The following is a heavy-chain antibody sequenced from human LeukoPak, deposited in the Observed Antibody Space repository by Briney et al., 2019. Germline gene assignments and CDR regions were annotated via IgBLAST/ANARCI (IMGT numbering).Heavy chain of an antibody. CDR3: ARDSPDDILTGYPLYYFDY. CDR2: IRYEGGDK. D-gene: IGHD3-9*01. J-gene: IGHJ4*02. V-gene: IGHV3-30*02. Sequence: PGGSLRLSCAASGFTFSNYGMHWVRQAPGKGLEWVAFIRYEGGDKHYADSVKGRFTISRDNSKNTLYLQMNSLRAEDTAVYYCARDSPDDILTGYPLYYFDYWGQGTLVTVSS. CDR1: GFTFSNYG.